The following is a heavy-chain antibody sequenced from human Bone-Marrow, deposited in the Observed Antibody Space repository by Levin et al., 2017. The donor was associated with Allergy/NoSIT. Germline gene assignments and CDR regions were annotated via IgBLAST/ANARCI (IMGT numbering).Heavy chain of an antibody. CDR2: ISYDGSNK. D-gene: IGHD4-17*01. CDR3: AREGRSTVTLYLALVRGTFFDY. V-gene: IGHV3-30*04. J-gene: IGHJ4*02. CDR1: GFTFSSYA. Sequence: GESLKISCAASGFTFSSYAMHWVRQAPGKGLEWVAVISYDGSNKYYADSVKGRFTISRDNSKNTLYLQMNSLRAEDTAVYYCAREGRSTVTLYLALVRGTFFDYWGQGTLVTVSS.